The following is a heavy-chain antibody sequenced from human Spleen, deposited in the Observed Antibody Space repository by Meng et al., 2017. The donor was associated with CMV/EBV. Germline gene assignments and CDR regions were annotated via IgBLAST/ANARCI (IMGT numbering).Heavy chain of an antibody. J-gene: IGHJ6*02. V-gene: IGHV3-21*01. D-gene: IGHD2-2*01. CDR3: VRDIVVVPAAIASTYYYYYYGMDV. Sequence: ETLSLTCAASGFTFGGYCMNWVRQAPGKGLEWVSSISSTSTYIYYADSVRGRSTISRDNAKNSLYLEMDSLRAEDTAVYYCVRDIVVVPAAIASTYYYYYYGMDVWGQGTTVTVSS. CDR2: ISSTSTYI. CDR1: GFTFGGYC.